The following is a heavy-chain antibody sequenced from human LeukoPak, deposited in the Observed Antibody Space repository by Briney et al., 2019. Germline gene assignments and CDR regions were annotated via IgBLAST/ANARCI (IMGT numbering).Heavy chain of an antibody. CDR3: ASTPRYYSYGNFDY. Sequence: KPSETLSLTCTVSGYSISSGYYWGWIRQPPGKGLEWIGRLYHSGSTYYSPSLKSRVTMSLDTSKNPFSLKLSSVTAPDTAVYYCASTPRYYSYGNFDYWGQGTLVTVSS. D-gene: IGHD5-18*01. CDR2: LYHSGST. V-gene: IGHV4-38-2*02. J-gene: IGHJ4*02. CDR1: GYSISSGYY.